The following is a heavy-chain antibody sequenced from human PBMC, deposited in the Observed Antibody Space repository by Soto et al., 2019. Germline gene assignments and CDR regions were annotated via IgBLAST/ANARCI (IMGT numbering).Heavy chain of an antibody. V-gene: IGHV4-39*01. J-gene: IGHJ5*02. CDR3: ARPCLGNDCSGGSPYGDWFDP. CDR2: IYYSGST. CDR1: GGSISSSSYY. Sequence: PSETLSLTCTVSGGSISSSSYYWGWIRQPPGKGLEWIGSIYYSGSTYYNPSLKSRVTISVDTSKNQFSLKLSSVTAADTAVYYCARPCLGNDCSGGSPYGDWFDPWGQGTLVTVSS. D-gene: IGHD2-15*01.